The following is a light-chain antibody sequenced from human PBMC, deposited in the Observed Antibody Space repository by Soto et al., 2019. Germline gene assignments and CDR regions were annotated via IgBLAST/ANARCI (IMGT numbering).Light chain of an antibody. Sequence: DIQMTQSPSSLSASVGDRVTITCRASQSMSSYLHWYQQKPGKAPKLLIYAASNLQSGVPSRFSDSGSGTEFTLTFNSLQPEDFSNYYCQKGKHTPWTFGQGTKWEIK. CDR1: QSMSSY. J-gene: IGKJ1*01. CDR2: AAS. V-gene: IGKV1-39*01. CDR3: QKGKHTPWT.